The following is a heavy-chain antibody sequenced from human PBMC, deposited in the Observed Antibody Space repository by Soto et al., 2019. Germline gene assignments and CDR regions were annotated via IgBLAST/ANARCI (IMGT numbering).Heavy chain of an antibody. Sequence: GGSLRLSCAASGFTFSSYAMSWVRQAPGKGLEWVSAISGSGGSTYYADSVKGRFTISRDNSKNTLYLQMNSLRAEDTAVYYCAKKPGVVPAAYYYYYYMDVWGKGTTVTVSS. CDR3: AKKPGVVPAAYYYYYYMDV. J-gene: IGHJ6*03. D-gene: IGHD2-2*01. V-gene: IGHV3-23*01. CDR1: GFTFSSYA. CDR2: ISGSGGST.